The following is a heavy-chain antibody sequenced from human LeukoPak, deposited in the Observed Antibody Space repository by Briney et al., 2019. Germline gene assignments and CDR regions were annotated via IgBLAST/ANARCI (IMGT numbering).Heavy chain of an antibody. CDR1: GFTFSSYA. J-gene: IGHJ5*02. D-gene: IGHD6-19*01. V-gene: IGHV3-23*01. CDR2: ISGSGGST. Sequence: GGSLRLSCAASGFTFSSYAMSWVRQAPGKGLEWVSAISGSGGSTYYADSVKGRFTISRDTSKNTLYLQMNGLRAEDTAVYYCAKSPSLAVAARAWGQGTLVTVSS. CDR3: AKSPSLAVAARA.